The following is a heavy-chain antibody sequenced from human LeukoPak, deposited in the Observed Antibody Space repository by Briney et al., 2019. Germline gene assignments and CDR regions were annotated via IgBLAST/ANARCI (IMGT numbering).Heavy chain of an antibody. CDR1: GGTLSSYA. J-gene: IGHJ4*02. V-gene: IGHV1-69*05. D-gene: IGHD2-15*01. CDR2: IIPIFGTA. CDR3: ARGPLSRYCSGGSCSDTAMVLVLDY. Sequence: PVKVSCKASGGTLSSYAISWVRQAPGQGLEWMGRIIPIFGTANYAQKFQGRVTITTDESTSTAHMELSSLRSEDTAVYYCARGPLSRYCSGGSCSDTAMVLVLDYWGQGTLVTVSS.